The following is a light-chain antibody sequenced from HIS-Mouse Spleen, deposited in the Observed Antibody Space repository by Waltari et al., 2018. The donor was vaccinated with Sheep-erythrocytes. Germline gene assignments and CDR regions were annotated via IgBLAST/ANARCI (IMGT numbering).Light chain of an antibody. J-gene: IGLJ1*01. CDR2: DVS. Sequence: QSALTQPRSVSGSPGQSVTISCTGTRRDVGGYNFVSWYQQHPGKAPKLMIYDVSERPSGVPDRFSGSKSGNTASLTISGLQAEDEADYYCCSYAGSYNHVFATGTKVTVL. CDR1: RRDVGGYNF. V-gene: IGLV2-11*01. CDR3: CSYAGSYNHV.